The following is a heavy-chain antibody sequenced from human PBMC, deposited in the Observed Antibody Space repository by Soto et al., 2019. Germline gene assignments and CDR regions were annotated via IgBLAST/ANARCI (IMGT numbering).Heavy chain of an antibody. J-gene: IGHJ5*02. CDR3: ARARWELLLGWFDP. CDR1: GYTFTSYG. V-gene: IGHV1-18*01. Sequence: ASVKVSCKASGYTFTSYGISCARQAPGQGLEWMGWISAYNGNTNYAQKLQGRVTMTTDTSTSTAYMELRSLRSDDTAVYYCARARWELLLGWFDPWGQGTLVTVSS. D-gene: IGHD1-26*01. CDR2: ISAYNGNT.